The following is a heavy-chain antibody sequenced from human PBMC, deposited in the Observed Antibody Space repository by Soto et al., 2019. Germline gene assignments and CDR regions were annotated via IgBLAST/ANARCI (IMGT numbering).Heavy chain of an antibody. CDR2: IHYSGST. Sequence: LXLXCTVSGGSISGXYWSWILHTPGKLLEWVGYIHYSGSTNYNHSLKRRVTMSVDSAKNQLSLQLSSVTAADTAVYFCTKYRRTDAEGYSFDYWGQGALGTVSS. V-gene: IGHV4-59*01. CDR3: TKYRRTDAEGYSFDY. D-gene: IGHD2-15*01. CDR1: GGSISGXY. J-gene: IGHJ4*02.